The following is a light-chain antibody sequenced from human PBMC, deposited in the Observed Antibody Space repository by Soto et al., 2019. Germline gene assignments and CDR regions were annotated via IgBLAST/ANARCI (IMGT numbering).Light chain of an antibody. CDR3: QHYNTYPWT. V-gene: IGKV1-5*01. CDR1: QSISSW. J-gene: IGKJ1*01. Sequence: DIQMTQSPSTLSASVGDRVTITCRASQSISSWLAWYQQRPGKAPKLLIYDASSLESGVPSRFSASGSGTEFTLTIPSLQPDDFATYYCQHYNTYPWTFGQGTKVEIK. CDR2: DAS.